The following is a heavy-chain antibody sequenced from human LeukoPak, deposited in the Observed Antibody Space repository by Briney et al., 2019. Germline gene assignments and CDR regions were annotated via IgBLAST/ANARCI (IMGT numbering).Heavy chain of an antibody. CDR1: GFTFSSYA. CDR2: ISYDGSNK. Sequence: PGGSLRLSCAASGFTFSSYAMHWVRQAPGKGLEWVAVISYDGSNKYYADSVKGRFTISRDNSKNTLYLQMNSLRAEDTAVYYCARKYSSSWSGFDPWGQGTLVTVSS. D-gene: IGHD6-13*01. V-gene: IGHV3-30-3*01. J-gene: IGHJ5*02. CDR3: ARKYSSSWSGFDP.